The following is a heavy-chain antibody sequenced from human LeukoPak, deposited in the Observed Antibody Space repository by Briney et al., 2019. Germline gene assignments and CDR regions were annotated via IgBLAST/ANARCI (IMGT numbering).Heavy chain of an antibody. D-gene: IGHD3-10*01. V-gene: IGHV3-23*01. J-gene: IGHJ6*02. Sequence: PGGSLRLSCAASGFNFSSYAMSWVRQAPGKGLEWVSAISGSGGSTYYADSVKGRFTISRDNSKNTLYLQMNSLRAEDTAVYYCAKTRRGSGSYYTNYYYYGMDVWGQGTTVTVSS. CDR1: GFNFSSYA. CDR2: ISGSGGST. CDR3: AKTRRGSGSYYTNYYYYGMDV.